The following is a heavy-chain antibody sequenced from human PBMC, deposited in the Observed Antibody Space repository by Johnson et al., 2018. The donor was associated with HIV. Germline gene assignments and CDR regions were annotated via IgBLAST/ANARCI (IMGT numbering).Heavy chain of an antibody. CDR3: ARDRRFYDVLTSSSCPTFDL. D-gene: IGHD3-9*01. V-gene: IGHV3-74*01. Sequence: EVHLVESGGGLVQPGGSLRLSCAASGFTLSDHWMHWFRQVPGKGLAWVSRIDSVGRGTSYADSVKGRFTISRDNAKNTLSLQMNNLRAEDTAVYYCARDRRFYDVLTSSSCPTFDLWGQGTMVTVSS. CDR1: GFTLSDHW. CDR2: IDSVGRGT. J-gene: IGHJ3*01.